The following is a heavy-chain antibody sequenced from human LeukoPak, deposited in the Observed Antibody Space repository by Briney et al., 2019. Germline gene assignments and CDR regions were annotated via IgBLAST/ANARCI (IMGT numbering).Heavy chain of an antibody. CDR2: IYYSGST. Sequence: SETLSLTCTVSGGSISSYYWSWIRQPPGKGLEWIGYIYYSGSTNYNPSLKSRVTISVDTSKNQFSLKLSSVTAADTAVYYCATLHRSGYWINAFDIWGQGTMVTVSS. D-gene: IGHD3-3*01. CDR1: GGSISSYY. J-gene: IGHJ3*02. V-gene: IGHV4-59*08. CDR3: ATLHRSGYWINAFDI.